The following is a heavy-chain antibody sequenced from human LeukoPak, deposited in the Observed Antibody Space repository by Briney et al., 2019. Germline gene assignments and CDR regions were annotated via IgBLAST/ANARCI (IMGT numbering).Heavy chain of an antibody. J-gene: IGHJ4*02. Sequence: SETESLTCTVYGYSISSGYYWGWIRQPPGKGLEWIGSIYHSGSTYYNPSLKSRVTISVDTSKNQFSLKLSSVTAADTAVYYCARGAGDYDSSGYGPLAIDYWGQGTLVTVSS. CDR1: GYSISSGYY. CDR2: IYHSGST. V-gene: IGHV4-38-2*02. D-gene: IGHD3-22*01. CDR3: ARGAGDYDSSGYGPLAIDY.